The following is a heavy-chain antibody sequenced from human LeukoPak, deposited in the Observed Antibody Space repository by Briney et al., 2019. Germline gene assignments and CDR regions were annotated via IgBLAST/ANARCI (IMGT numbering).Heavy chain of an antibody. D-gene: IGHD2-21*01. J-gene: IGHJ4*02. CDR1: GDSLSISGCY. Sequence: SETLSLTCTVSGDSLSISGCYWGWVRQTPGKGLEWIGNINYNGHTYYSPSLKSRVSISVDTSKNQFSLHLNSVTAADTAVYHCARHGPIASPYSHLDFWGQGTLVTVSS. CDR2: INYNGHT. V-gene: IGHV4-39*01. CDR3: ARHGPIASPYSHLDF.